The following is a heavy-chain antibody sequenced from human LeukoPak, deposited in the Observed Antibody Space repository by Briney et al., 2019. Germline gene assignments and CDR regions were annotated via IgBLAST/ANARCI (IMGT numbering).Heavy chain of an antibody. J-gene: IGHJ5*02. CDR3: ARDGPPDTIFGVSGFDP. V-gene: IGHV4-30-4*08. D-gene: IGHD3-3*01. CDR1: GGSISSGDYY. CDR2: IYCSGST. Sequence: PSQTLSLTCTVSGGSISSGDYYWSWIRQPPGKGLEWIGYIYCSGSTYYNPSLKSRVIISVDTSKNQFSLKLSSVTAADTAVYYCARDGPPDTIFGVSGFDPWGQGTLVTVSS.